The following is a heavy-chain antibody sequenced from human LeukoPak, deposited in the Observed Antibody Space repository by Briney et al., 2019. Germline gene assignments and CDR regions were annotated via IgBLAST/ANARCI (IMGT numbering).Heavy chain of an antibody. CDR2: IKHDGSET. CDR1: GFTFSNYW. V-gene: IGHV3-7*01. D-gene: IGHD3-10*01. CDR3: ARMVRESDH. J-gene: IGHJ4*02. Sequence: AGGSLRLSCAASGFTFSNYWMSWVRQAPGKGLEWVANIKHDGSETYYVDSVKGRFTMSRDNAKNSLYLQMNSLRAEDTAAYYCARMVRESDHWGQGTLVTVSS.